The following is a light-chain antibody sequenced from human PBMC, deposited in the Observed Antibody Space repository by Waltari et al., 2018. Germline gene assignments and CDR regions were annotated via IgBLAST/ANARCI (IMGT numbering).Light chain of an antibody. V-gene: IGLV2-14*03. CDR2: DVR. CDR1: SSDVGAYNY. J-gene: IGLJ3*02. Sequence: QSVLTQPASVSGSSGQSLTISCTGTSSDVGAYNYVSWYQQHPGKAPKIVIYDVRKRRSGLSYRFSGSKPRNTASLTISGLPAYDEADYYCSSYTSGNTWVFGGGTKLTVL. CDR3: SSYTSGNTWV.